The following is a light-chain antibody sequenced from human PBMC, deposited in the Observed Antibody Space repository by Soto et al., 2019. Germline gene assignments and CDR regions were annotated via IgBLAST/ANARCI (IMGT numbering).Light chain of an antibody. Sequence: DVVMTQSPLSMSVAPGQPASISCHSSQGLVYIDDSTLLSWSHQRPGQSPRRLIYKVFNRDSGVPDRFSGSGSGTDFTLKISRVEAEDVGIYFCMQGTHWPFTFGPGTKVEIK. CDR2: KVF. J-gene: IGKJ3*01. V-gene: IGKV2-30*01. CDR1: QGLVYIDDSTL. CDR3: MQGTHWPFT.